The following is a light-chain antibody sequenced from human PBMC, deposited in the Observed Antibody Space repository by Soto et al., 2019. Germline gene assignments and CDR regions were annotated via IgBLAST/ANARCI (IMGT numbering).Light chain of an antibody. CDR2: DAS. Sequence: EIVLTQSPATLSLYQGERATLSCRASQSVSSDLACYQQKPGQAPRLLIYDASNRATGIPARFSGSGSGTDFTLTISSLEPEDFAVYDCQQRSNWPPGLTFGGVTKVDIK. J-gene: IGKJ4*01. V-gene: IGKV3-11*01. CDR1: QSVSSD. CDR3: QQRSNWPPGLT.